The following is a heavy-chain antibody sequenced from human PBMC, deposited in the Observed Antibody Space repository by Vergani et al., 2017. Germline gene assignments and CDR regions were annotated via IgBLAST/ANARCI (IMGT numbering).Heavy chain of an antibody. Sequence: QVQLVQSGAEVKKPGSSVKVSCKASGYTFTGYYMHWVRQAPGQGLEWMGWINPNSGGTNYAQKFQGRVTMTRDTSISTAYMELSRLRSDDTAVYYCARDQAGNGQVVVAAKGPLGYWGQGTLVTVSS. CDR3: ARDQAGNGQVVVAAKGPLGY. V-gene: IGHV1-2*02. D-gene: IGHD2-15*01. CDR2: INPNSGGT. CDR1: GYTFTGYY. J-gene: IGHJ4*02.